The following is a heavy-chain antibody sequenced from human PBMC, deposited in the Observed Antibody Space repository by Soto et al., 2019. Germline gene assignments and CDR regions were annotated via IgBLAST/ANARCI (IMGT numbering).Heavy chain of an antibody. CDR1: GYTFTSYY. J-gene: IGHJ6*02. D-gene: IGHD6-13*01. Sequence: QVQLVQSGAEVKKPGASVKVSCKASGYTFTSYYMHWVRQAPGQGLEWMGIINPSGGSTSYAQKFQGRVTMTRDTSTSTVYMELSSLRSEDTAVYYCARRCQQPPRYYYYGMDVWGQGTTVTVSS. V-gene: IGHV1-46*01. CDR2: INPSGGST. CDR3: ARRCQQPPRYYYYGMDV.